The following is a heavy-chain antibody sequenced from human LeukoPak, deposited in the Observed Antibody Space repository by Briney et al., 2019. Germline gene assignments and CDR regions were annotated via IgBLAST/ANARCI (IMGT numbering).Heavy chain of an antibody. Sequence: PGTSLTLSCAASCLTYTNHRMHCPGPATDKALEWLALLTYDGYYKYYSDSVKGRFTISSETSKNTLYPQMNSLRAEDTAVYYCARDLSPVVRASPMGYWGQGNPVTVSS. D-gene: IGHD3-10*01. V-gene: IGHV3-30*03. CDR2: LTYDGYYK. CDR1: CLTYTNHR. J-gene: IGHJ4*02. CDR3: ARDLSPVVRASPMGY.